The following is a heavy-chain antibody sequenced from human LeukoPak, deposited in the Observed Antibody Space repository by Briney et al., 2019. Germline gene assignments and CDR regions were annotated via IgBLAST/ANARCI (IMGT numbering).Heavy chain of an antibody. CDR3: AKLGITMVRGVISYFDY. V-gene: IGHV3-23*01. Sequence: GGSLRLSCAASGFTFSSYAMSWVRQAPGKGLEWVSAISGSGGSTYYVDSVKGRFTISRDNSKNTLYLQMNSLRAEDTAVYYCAKLGITMVRGVISYFDYWGQGTLVTVSS. CDR2: ISGSGGST. CDR1: GFTFSSYA. J-gene: IGHJ4*02. D-gene: IGHD3-10*01.